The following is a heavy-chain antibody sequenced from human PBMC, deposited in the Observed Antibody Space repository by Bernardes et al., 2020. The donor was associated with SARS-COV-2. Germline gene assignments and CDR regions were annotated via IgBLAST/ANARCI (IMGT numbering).Heavy chain of an antibody. V-gene: IGHV4-34*01. D-gene: IGHD1-1*01. CDR2: INHSGST. J-gene: IGHJ6*03. CDR3: ARGRNSPPYYYYYMDV. CDR1: GGSFSGYY. Sequence: SETLSLTCTVYGGSFSGYYWSWIRQPPGKGLEWIGEINHSGSTNYNPSLKSRVTISVDTSKNQFSLKLSPVTAADTAVYYCARGRNSPPYYYYYMDVWGKATTVTVSS.